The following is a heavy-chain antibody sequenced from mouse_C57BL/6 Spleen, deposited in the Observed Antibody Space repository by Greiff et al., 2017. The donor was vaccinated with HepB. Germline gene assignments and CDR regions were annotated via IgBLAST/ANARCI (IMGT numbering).Heavy chain of an antibody. CDR3: ATAIKSYYGSSYWYFDV. V-gene: IGHV3-6*01. J-gene: IGHJ1*03. CDR2: ISYDGSN. D-gene: IGHD1-1*01. CDR1: GYSITSGYY. Sequence: EVQLVESGPGLVKPSQSLSLTCSVTGYSITSGYYWNWIRQFPGNKLEWMGYISYDGSNNYNPSLKNRISITRDTSKNQFFLKLNSVTTEDTATYYCATAIKSYYGSSYWYFDVWGTGTTVTVSS.